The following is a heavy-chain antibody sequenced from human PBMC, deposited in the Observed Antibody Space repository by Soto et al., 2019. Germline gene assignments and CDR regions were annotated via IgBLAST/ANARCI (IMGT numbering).Heavy chain of an antibody. V-gene: IGHV5-51*01. J-gene: IGHJ6*02. Sequence: PGESLKISCKASGDSFTNFWIGWVRQMPGKGLEWMGIIYPGDSDTRYSPSFQGQVTISADKSISTAYLQWSSLKASDTAMYYCAKTMGRRITTYYYYCNMDVWGQGTTVTVSS. CDR3: AKTMGRRITTYYYYCNMDV. CDR2: IYPGDSDT. CDR1: GDSFTNFW. D-gene: IGHD3-10*01.